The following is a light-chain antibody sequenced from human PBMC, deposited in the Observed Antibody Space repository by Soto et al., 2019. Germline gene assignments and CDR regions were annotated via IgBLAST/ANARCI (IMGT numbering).Light chain of an antibody. CDR2: EVS. V-gene: IGLV2-14*01. CDR1: SSDVGGYNY. CDR3: SSYTSSSTLVV. Sequence: QSALTQPASVSGSPGQSITISCTGTSSDVGGYNYVSWYQQHPGKAPKLMIYEVSNRPSGVSNRFSGSKSGNTASLSISGLQVVDEGDYYCSSYTSSSTLVVFGGGTKLTVL. J-gene: IGLJ2*01.